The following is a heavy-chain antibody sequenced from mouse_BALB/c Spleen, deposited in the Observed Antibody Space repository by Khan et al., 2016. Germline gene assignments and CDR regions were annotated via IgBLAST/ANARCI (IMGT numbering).Heavy chain of an antibody. D-gene: IGHD2-4*01. Sequence: EVELVESGGGLVKPGGSLKLSCAASGFTFSDYYMYWVRQTPEKRLEWVATISDGGSYNYYPDSVKGRFTISRDNAKNNPYLQMSSLKSEDTAMCDGEIEGLRRGFAYWGQGTLVTVSA. V-gene: IGHV5-4*02. J-gene: IGHJ3*01. CDR2: ISDGGSYN. CDR1: GFTFSDYY. CDR3: EIEGLRRGFAY.